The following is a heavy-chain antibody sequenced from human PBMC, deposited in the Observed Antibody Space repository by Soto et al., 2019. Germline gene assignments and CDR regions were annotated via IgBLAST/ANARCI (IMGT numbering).Heavy chain of an antibody. CDR1: GFTFFIYD. V-gene: IGHV3-23*01. D-gene: IGHD3-16*01. CDR3: AKDRLAGGFDY. CDR2: VSATAGTT. Sequence: GGSLRLSCAASGFTFFIYDMSWVRQAPGKGLEWVSLVSATAGTTYYTDSVKGRFTISRDNSRNTVYLQMNSLRADDTAVYYCAKDRLAGGFDYWGQGTLVTVSS. J-gene: IGHJ4*02.